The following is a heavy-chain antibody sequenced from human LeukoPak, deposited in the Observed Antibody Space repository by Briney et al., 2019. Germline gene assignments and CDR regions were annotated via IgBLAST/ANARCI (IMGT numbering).Heavy chain of an antibody. CDR2: INAGNGNT. Sequence: ASVKVSCKASGYTFTSYAMHWVRQAPGQRLEWMGWINAGNGNTKYSQKFQGRVTITRDTSASTAYMELSSLRSEDTAVYYCARVGSNYGDSHYYYYGMDVWGQGTTVTVSS. CDR1: GYTFTSYA. CDR3: ARVGSNYGDSHYYYYGMDV. J-gene: IGHJ6*02. V-gene: IGHV1-3*01. D-gene: IGHD4-17*01.